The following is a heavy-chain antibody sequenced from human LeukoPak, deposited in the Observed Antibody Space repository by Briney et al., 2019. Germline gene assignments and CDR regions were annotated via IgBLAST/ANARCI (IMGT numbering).Heavy chain of an antibody. CDR3: SRVAGFGNYPWLDP. CDR2: IKQDGSEK. CDR1: GFTFSSYW. Sequence: GGSLRLSCAASGFTFSSYWMSWVRQAPGKGLEWVANIKQDGSEKYYVDSVRGGFIISRDNAKHSLFLQMNSLRAEHTAVYYFSRVAGFGNYPWLDPWGQGTLVSVSS. J-gene: IGHJ5*02. V-gene: IGHV3-7*01. D-gene: IGHD3-10*01.